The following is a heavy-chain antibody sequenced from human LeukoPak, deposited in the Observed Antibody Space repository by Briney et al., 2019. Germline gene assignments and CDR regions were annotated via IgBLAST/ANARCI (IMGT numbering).Heavy chain of an antibody. CDR3: ARAVAGTHWLDP. V-gene: IGHV3-13*04. D-gene: IGHD6-19*01. CDR2: VDTAVDA. Sequence: GGSLRLSCAASGFTSRNYDMHWVCQGPGKGREWVSGVDTAVDAYYPASVTGRFTMSRENAKDSLYLQMNALRAGDTAVYYCARAVAGTHWLDPWGQGTLVTVSS. J-gene: IGHJ5*02. CDR1: GFTSRNYD.